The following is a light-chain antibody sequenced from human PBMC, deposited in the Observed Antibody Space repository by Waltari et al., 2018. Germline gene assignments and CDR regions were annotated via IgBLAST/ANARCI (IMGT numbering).Light chain of an antibody. CDR1: QSIQRY. CDR3: QQRADWPLT. V-gene: IGKV3-11*01. Sequence: EIVFTQSPATLSLSPGGRATLSCRASQSIQRYLGWYQQKPGQAPRLLIYQAYNRATGVPARFSGSGSETDFTLTISSLEPEDSAMYYCQQRADWPLTFGGGTTVEIK. CDR2: QAY. J-gene: IGKJ4*01.